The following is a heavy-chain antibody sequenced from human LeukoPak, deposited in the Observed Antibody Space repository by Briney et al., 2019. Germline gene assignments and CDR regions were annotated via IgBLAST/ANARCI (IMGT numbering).Heavy chain of an antibody. CDR2: IRFDGTNK. CDR3: AKDEGDGLRYFDGPPD. V-gene: IGHV3-30*02. CDR1: GFTFSSYG. Sequence: GGSLRLSCAASGFTFSSYGMHWIRQAPGKGLEWVSFIRFDGTNKYYADSVKGRFTISRDNSKNTLYLQMNSLRAEDTAVYYCAKDEGDGLRYFDGPPDWGRETLVSVSS. J-gene: IGHJ4*02. D-gene: IGHD3-9*01.